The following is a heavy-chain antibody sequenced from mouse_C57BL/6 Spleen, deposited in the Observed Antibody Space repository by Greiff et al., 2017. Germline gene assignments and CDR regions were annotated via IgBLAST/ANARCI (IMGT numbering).Heavy chain of an antibody. D-gene: IGHD4-1*01. CDR2: ISSGSSTI. CDR3: ASRTGTEAMDY. CDR1: GFTFSDYG. Sequence: EVHLVESGGGLVKPGGSLKLSCAASGFTFSDYGMHWVRQAPEKGLEWVAYISSGSSTIYYADTVKGRFTISRDNAKNTLFLQMTSLRSEDTAMYYCASRTGTEAMDYWGQGTSVTVSS. V-gene: IGHV5-17*01. J-gene: IGHJ4*01.